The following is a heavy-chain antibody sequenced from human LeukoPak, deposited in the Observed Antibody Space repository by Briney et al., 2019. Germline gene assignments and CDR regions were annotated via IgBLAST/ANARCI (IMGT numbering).Heavy chain of an antibody. CDR2: IYYSGST. D-gene: IGHD1-26*01. V-gene: IGHV4-59*12. J-gene: IGHJ4*02. Sequence: KPSETLSLTCAVYGGSFSGYYWSWIRQPPGKGLEWIGYIYYSGSTNYNPSLKSRVTISVDTSKNQFSLKLSSVTAADTAVYYCARLDGSSTDYWGQGTLVTVSS. CDR1: GGSFSGYY. CDR3: ARLDGSSTDY.